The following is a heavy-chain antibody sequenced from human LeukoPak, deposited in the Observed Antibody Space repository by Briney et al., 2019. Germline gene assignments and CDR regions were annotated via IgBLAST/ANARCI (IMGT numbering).Heavy chain of an antibody. V-gene: IGHV4-39*01. CDR3: ARHGIDVLLKDYYFDY. CDR1: GASISSSTYH. Sequence: SETLSLTCSVSGASISSSTYHWGWIRQPPGKGLEWIGSTFFSGSTYYNPSLKSRVTVSVDTAKNQFSLRLSSVTAADTAVYYCARHGIDVLLKDYYFDYWGQGTRVTVSS. J-gene: IGHJ4*02. D-gene: IGHD3-9*01. CDR2: TFFSGST.